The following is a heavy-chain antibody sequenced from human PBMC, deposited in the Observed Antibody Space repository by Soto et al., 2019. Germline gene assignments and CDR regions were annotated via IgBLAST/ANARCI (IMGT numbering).Heavy chain of an antibody. D-gene: IGHD5-12*01. V-gene: IGHV4-39*01. J-gene: IGHJ3*02. Sequence: QLQLQESGPGLVKPSETLSLTCTVSGGSISSSSYYWGWIRQPPGKGLEWIGSIYYSGSTYYNPSLKSRVTISVDTYKNQFSLKLSSVTAADTAVYYCARLNSYCRRRDGYNPNAFDIWGQGTMVTVSS. CDR2: IYYSGST. CDR1: GGSISSSSYY. CDR3: ARLNSYCRRRDGYNPNAFDI.